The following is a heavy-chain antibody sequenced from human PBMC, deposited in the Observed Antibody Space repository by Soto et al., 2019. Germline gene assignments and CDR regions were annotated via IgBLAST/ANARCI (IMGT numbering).Heavy chain of an antibody. J-gene: IGHJ4*02. V-gene: IGHV4-30-4*01. CDR2: IYYSGST. CDR3: ARGRGDRLYNWTLDY. CDR1: GGSVSRGDYY. D-gene: IGHD1-20*01. Sequence: QVQLQESGPGLVKPSQTLSLSCTVSGGSVSRGDYYWTWIRQPPGKGLEWIGCIYYSGSTYYNPSLKSRLTPSVHASKNQFSLNLSSVTAADTALYYCARGRGDRLYNWTLDYWGQGALVTVSS.